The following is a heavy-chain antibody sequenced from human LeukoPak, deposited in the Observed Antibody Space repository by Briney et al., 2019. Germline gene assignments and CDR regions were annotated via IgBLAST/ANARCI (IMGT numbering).Heavy chain of an antibody. CDR3: ASSADYVWGSYHY. CDR1: GGTHSSYA. Sequence: SVKVSCKASGGTHSSYAISGVRQAPGQGREGRGGIIPIFGTANYAHKFQGRLTLTADESTSTAYMELSCLRSEDTAVYCCASSADYVWGSYHYWGQGTLVTVSS. CDR2: IIPIFGTA. V-gene: IGHV1-69*13. J-gene: IGHJ4*02. D-gene: IGHD3-16*02.